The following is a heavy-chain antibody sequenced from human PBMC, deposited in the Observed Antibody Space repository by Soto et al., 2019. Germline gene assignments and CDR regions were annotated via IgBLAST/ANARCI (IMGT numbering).Heavy chain of an antibody. CDR1: GYTFTNND. D-gene: IGHD5-18*01. V-gene: IGHV1-8*02. CDR2: MNPGSGDT. Sequence: ASVKVSCKASGYTFTNNDVSWVRQATGQGLEWMGWMNPGSGDTGYAQKFQGRVTMTRDISIATAYMELNSLTSEDTAIYYCARMESFGSLNWFDPWGQGTLVTVPS. CDR3: ARMESFGSLNWFDP. J-gene: IGHJ5*02.